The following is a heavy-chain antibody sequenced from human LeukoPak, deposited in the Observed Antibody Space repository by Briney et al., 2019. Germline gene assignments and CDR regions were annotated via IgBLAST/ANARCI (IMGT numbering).Heavy chain of an antibody. CDR3: AGLYGSGSYYGY. Sequence: PSETQSLTCTVSGGSISSYYWSWIRQPPGKGLEWIGYIYYSGSTNYNPSLKSRVTISVDTSKNQFSLKLSSVTAADTAVYYCAGLYGSGSYYGYWGQGTLVTVSS. V-gene: IGHV4-59*08. J-gene: IGHJ4*02. D-gene: IGHD3-10*01. CDR2: IYYSGST. CDR1: GGSISSYY.